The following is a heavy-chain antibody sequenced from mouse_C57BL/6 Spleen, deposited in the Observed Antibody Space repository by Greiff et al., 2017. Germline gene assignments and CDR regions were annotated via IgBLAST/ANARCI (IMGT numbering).Heavy chain of an antibody. CDR3: ARLGDWAYFGY. D-gene: IGHD4-1*01. CDR1: GYTFTSYW. Sequence: VQLQQPGAELVRPGSSVKLSCKASGYTFTSYWMHWVKQRPIQGLEWIGNIDPSDSETHYNQKFKDKATLTVSKSSSTAYMQLSSLTSEDSAVYYCARLGDWAYFGYWGQGTTLTVAT. CDR2: IDPSDSET. J-gene: IGHJ2*01. V-gene: IGHV1-52*01.